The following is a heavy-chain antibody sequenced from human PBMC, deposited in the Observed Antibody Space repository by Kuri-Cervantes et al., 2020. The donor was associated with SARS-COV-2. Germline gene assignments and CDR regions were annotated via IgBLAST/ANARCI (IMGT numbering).Heavy chain of an antibody. Sequence: ASVKVSCKASGYTFTSYAMHWVRQAPGQRLEWIGWINAGNGNTKYSQKFQGRVTITRDTSASTAYMELSSLRSEDTAVYYCARTYCSSTSCSPGDYWGQGTLVTVSS. J-gene: IGHJ4*02. CDR3: ARTYCSSTSCSPGDY. D-gene: IGHD2-2*01. CDR2: INAGNGNT. V-gene: IGHV1-3*01. CDR1: GYTFTSYA.